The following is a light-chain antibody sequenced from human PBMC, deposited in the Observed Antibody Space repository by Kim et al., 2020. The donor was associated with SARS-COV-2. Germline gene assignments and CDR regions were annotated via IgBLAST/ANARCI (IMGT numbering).Light chain of an antibody. J-gene: IGLJ2*01. Sequence: SYELTQPPSVSVSPGQTASITCSGDKLGDKYACWYQQKPGQPPVLVIYQDSKRPSGIPERFSGSNSGNTATLTISGTPAMDEADYYCQAWDSSLVVFGGG. V-gene: IGLV3-1*01. CDR3: QAWDSSLVV. CDR1: KLGDKY. CDR2: QDS.